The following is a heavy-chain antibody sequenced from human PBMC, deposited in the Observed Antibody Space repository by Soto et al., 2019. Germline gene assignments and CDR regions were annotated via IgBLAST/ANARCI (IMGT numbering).Heavy chain of an antibody. Sequence: SLTLSVTCTVAGGSIISGAYYGSWNKQHTGKGLQWIGYIYYSGTTYYNPSLKSRVTMSVDTSKNQFSLKLTSVTAVDTAVYYCARREIQGPIDYWGQGTLVTVSS. J-gene: IGHJ4*02. CDR3: ARREIQGPIDY. CDR1: GGSIISGAYY. CDR2: IYYSGTT. D-gene: IGHD1-26*01. V-gene: IGHV4-31*03.